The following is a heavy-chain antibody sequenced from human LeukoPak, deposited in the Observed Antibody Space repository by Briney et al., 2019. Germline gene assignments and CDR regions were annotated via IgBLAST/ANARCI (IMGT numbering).Heavy chain of an antibody. V-gene: IGHV1-2*02. D-gene: IGHD3-22*01. CDR3: ATSLLNYYDSSGYRPSAARDAFDI. J-gene: IGHJ3*02. CDR2: INPNSGGT. Sequence: ASVKVSCKTSGDTFRTSSLTWVRQAPGQGLEWMGWINPNSGGTNYAQKFQGRVTMTRDTSISTAYMELSRLRSDDTAVYYCATSLLNYYDSSGYRPSAARDAFDIWGQGTMVTVSS. CDR1: GDTFRTSS.